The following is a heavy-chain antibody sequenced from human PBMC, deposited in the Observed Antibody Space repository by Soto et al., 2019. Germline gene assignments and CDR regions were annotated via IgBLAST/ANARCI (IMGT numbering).Heavy chain of an antibody. CDR2: IDVGSANA. Sequence: QMQLVQSGPEVKKPGTSVKVSCKTSGFTFISSAVHWVRQARGHRLQWIGWIDVGSANANYAHLLQERVTITRDMSTSTAYMELSSLRSEDTAVYYCATDVGGDIPALARHWGQGTPVTVSS. D-gene: IGHD3-16*01. J-gene: IGHJ4*02. CDR1: GFTFISSA. V-gene: IGHV1-58*01. CDR3: ATDVGGDIPALARH.